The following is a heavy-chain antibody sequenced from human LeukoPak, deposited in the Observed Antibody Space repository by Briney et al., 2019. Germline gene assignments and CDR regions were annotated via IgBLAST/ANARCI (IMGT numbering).Heavy chain of an antibody. CDR3: ARPYRSGWYIQYYFDH. J-gene: IGHJ4*02. CDR1: GFTFSSYN. Sequence: TGGSLRLSCAASGFTFSSYNMNWVRQAPGKGLEWVSSISSSSSYIYYADSVKGRFTISRDNAKNSLYLQMNSLRAEDTAVYFCARPYRSGWYIQYYFDHWGQGTLVTVSS. V-gene: IGHV3-21*01. CDR2: ISSSSSYI. D-gene: IGHD6-13*01.